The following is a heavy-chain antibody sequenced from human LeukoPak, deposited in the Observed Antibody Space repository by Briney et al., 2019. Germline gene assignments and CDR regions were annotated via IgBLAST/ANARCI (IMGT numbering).Heavy chain of an antibody. Sequence: SETLSLTCTVSGGSISSSSYYWGWTRQPPGKGLEWIGSIYYSGSTYYNPSLKSRVTMSVDTSKNQFSLKLSSVTAADTAVYYCARAGYYDILTGPTGNWFDPWGQGTLVTVSS. CDR2: IYYSGST. D-gene: IGHD3-9*01. CDR1: GGSISSSSYY. V-gene: IGHV4-39*07. CDR3: ARAGYYDILTGPTGNWFDP. J-gene: IGHJ5*02.